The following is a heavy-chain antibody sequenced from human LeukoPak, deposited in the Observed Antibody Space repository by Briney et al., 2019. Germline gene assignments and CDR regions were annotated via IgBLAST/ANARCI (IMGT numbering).Heavy chain of an antibody. D-gene: IGHD6-19*01. CDR3: ARDSDSSGWLPERSDAFDI. Sequence: ASVKVSCKASGYTFTSYGISWVRQAPGQGLEWMGWISAYNGNTNYAQKLQGRVTMTTDTSTSTAYMELRSLRSDDTAVYYCARDSDSSGWLPERSDAFDIWGQGTMVTVSS. V-gene: IGHV1-18*01. CDR2: ISAYNGNT. CDR1: GYTFTSYG. J-gene: IGHJ3*02.